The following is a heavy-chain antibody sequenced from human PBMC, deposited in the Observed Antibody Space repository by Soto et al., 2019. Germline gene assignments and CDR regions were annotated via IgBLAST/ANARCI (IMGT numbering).Heavy chain of an antibody. D-gene: IGHD3-22*01. CDR2: IYYSGST. CDR1: GVSISSGGYY. J-gene: IGHJ4*02. CDR3: AREYYYDSSGFDY. V-gene: IGHV4-31*03. Sequence: QVQLQESGPGLVKPSQTLSLTCTVSGVSISSGGYYWTWIRQHPQKGLEWIGHIYYSGSTYYNPSLTSRVXXSXDXXKNQFSLKLSSVTAADTAVYYCAREYYYDSSGFDYWGQGTLVTVSS.